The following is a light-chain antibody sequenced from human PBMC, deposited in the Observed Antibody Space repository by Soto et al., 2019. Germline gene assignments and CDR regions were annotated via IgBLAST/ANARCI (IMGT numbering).Light chain of an antibody. CDR1: SSDVGDYNS. CDR2: DVT. Sequence: QSVLTQPASVSGSPGQSIAISCTGTSSDVGDYNSVSWYQQHPGKAPKLMIYDVTNQPSGVSNRFSGSKSGNTASLTISGLQAEDEADYYCSSYTSSSTRVFGTGTKVTVL. CDR3: SSYTSSSTRV. J-gene: IGLJ1*01. V-gene: IGLV2-14*01.